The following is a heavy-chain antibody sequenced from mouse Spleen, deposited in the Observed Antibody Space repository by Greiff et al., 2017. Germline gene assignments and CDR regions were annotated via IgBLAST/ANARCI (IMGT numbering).Heavy chain of an antibody. CDR3: ARNYDSSWFAY. J-gene: IGHJ3*01. CDR2: ISYDGSN. CDR1: GYSITSGYY. Sequence: ESGPGLVKPSQSLSLTCSVTGYSITSGYYWNWIRQFPGNKLEWMGYISYDGSNNYNPSLKNRISITRDTSKNQFFLKLNSVTTEDTATYYCARNYDSSWFAYWGQGTLVTVSA. D-gene: IGHD2-4*01. V-gene: IGHV3-6*01.